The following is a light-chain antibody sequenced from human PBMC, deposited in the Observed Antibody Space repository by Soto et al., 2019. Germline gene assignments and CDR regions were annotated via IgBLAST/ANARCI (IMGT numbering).Light chain of an antibody. CDR2: GDN. V-gene: IGLV1-40*01. CDR3: ATWDGSLPGEV. Sequence: QAVVTQPPSVSGAPGQRVSISCTGSTSNIGAPYDVHWYQHLPGAAPKLLIYGDNNRPSGVPDRFSGSKSGTSGTLDITGLQTGDEADYYCATWDGSLPGEVFGGGTKLTVL. J-gene: IGLJ2*01. CDR1: TSNIGAPYD.